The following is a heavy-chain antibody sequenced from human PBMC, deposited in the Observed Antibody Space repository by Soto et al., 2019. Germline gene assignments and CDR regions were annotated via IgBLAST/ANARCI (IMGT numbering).Heavy chain of an antibody. CDR1: GFTFNRYT. Sequence: EVQLVESGGGLVQSGGSLRLTCAASGFTFNRYTMNWVRQAPGQGLEWLSYINGGGGTMFYADSVKGRVTISRDNAKNSLYLQMDSLRAEDTAVYYCARDTSGTYSIDYWGQGTLVTVSS. CDR3: ARDTSGTYSIDY. J-gene: IGHJ4*02. CDR2: INGGGGTM. D-gene: IGHD1-26*01. V-gene: IGHV3-48*04.